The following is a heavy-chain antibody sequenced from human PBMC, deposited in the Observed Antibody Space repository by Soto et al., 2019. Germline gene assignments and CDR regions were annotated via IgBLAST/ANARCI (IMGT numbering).Heavy chain of an antibody. J-gene: IGHJ6*02. Sequence: EVQLVESGGGLVQPGGSLRLSCAASGFTFSGHWMHWVRQAPGKGLVWLSRIKSDESSTSYADSVKGRITISRDNAKNTLYLQIHSLTVEDTAVYYCGRGGAGARNYYNGMDVWGQGTTVTVSS. CDR1: GFTFSGHW. V-gene: IGHV3-74*01. D-gene: IGHD1-26*01. CDR2: IKSDESST. CDR3: GRGGAGARNYYNGMDV.